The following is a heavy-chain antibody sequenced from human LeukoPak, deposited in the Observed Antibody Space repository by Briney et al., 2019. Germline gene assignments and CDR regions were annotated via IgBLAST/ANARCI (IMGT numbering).Heavy chain of an antibody. CDR1: GFTFSSND. D-gene: IGHD3-3*01. J-gene: IGHJ4*02. CDR3: ARDAARRGELWIRGYFDY. Sequence: GGSLRLSCAASGFTFSSNDMNWVRQAPGKGLEWVAVISYDGSNKYYADSVKGRFTISRDNSKNTLYLQMNSLRVEDTAVYYCARDAARRGELWIRGYFDYWGQGTLVIVSS. CDR2: ISYDGSNK. V-gene: IGHV3-30-3*01.